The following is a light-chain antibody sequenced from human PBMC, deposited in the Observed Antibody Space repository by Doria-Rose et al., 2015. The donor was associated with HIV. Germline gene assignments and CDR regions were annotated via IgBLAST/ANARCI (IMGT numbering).Light chain of an antibody. CDR2: WAS. V-gene: IGKV4-1*01. J-gene: IGKJ3*01. CDR1: LSLLYTSKNY. CDR3: QQYYDTPS. Sequence: TQSPESLGMSLGERATLNCKSNLSLLYTSKNYLAWYQQKPGQPPKLLIYWASTRQSGVPARFSGSGSGTDFTLTISSLEAEDVAVYYRQQYYDTPSFGPGTTVDIK.